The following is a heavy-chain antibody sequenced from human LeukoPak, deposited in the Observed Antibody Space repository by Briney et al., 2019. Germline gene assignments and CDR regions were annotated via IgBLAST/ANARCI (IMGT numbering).Heavy chain of an antibody. J-gene: IGHJ4*02. D-gene: IGHD2-15*01. CDR3: AKDPLRSCSGGSCYSDFDY. CDR1: GFTFSSYA. V-gene: IGHV3-23*01. Sequence: PGGSLRLSCAASGFTFSSYAMSWVRQAPGKGLEWVSAISGSGGSTYCADSVKGRFTISRDNSKNTLYLQMNSLRAEDTAVYYCAKDPLRSCSGGSCYSDFDYWGQGTLVTVSS. CDR2: ISGSGGST.